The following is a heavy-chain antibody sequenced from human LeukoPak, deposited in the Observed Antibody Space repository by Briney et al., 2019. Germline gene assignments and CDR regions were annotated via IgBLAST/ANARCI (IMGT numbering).Heavy chain of an antibody. CDR2: MNPNSGNT. J-gene: IGHJ4*02. CDR1: GYTFTSYD. CDR3: ARGGDYYDSTTDY. Sequence: ASVKVSCKASGYTFTSYDINWVRQATGQGLEWMGWMNPNSGNTGYAQKFQGRVTITKNTSIGTAYMELSSLRSEDTAVYYCARGGDYYDSTTDYWGQGTLVTVSS. D-gene: IGHD3-22*01. V-gene: IGHV1-8*03.